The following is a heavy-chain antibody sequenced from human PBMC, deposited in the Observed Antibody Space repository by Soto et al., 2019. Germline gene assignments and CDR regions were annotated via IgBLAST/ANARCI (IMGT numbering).Heavy chain of an antibody. V-gene: IGHV1-2*04. CDR2: INPNSGGT. CDR1: GYTFTGYY. Sequence: QVQLVQSGAEVKKPGASVKVSCKASGYTFTGYYMHWVRQAPGQGLEWMGWINPNSGGTNYAQKFQGWVAMTRDTSISTAYMELGRLRADDTAVYYCARASHDYDWGRYRYHGMDVWGQGTTVTVSS. D-gene: IGHD3-16*02. J-gene: IGHJ6*02. CDR3: ARASHDYDWGRYRYHGMDV.